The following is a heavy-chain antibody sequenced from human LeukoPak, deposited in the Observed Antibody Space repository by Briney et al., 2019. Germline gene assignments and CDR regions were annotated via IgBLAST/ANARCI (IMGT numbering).Heavy chain of an antibody. CDR2: IYYSGST. J-gene: IGHJ4*02. CDR3: ARSDSSSSDFDY. Sequence: SETLSLTCTVSGGSISSGGYYWSWICQHPGKGLEWIGYIYYSGSTYYNPSLKSRVTISVDTSKNQFSLKLSSVTAADTAVYYCARSDSSSSDFDYWGQGTLVTVSS. CDR1: GGSISSGGYY. D-gene: IGHD6-6*01. V-gene: IGHV4-31*03.